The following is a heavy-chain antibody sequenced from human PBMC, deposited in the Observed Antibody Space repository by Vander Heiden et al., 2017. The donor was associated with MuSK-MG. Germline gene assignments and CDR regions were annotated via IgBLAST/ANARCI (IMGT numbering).Heavy chain of an antibody. CDR3: ARHNTFDY. V-gene: IGHV3-74*01. CDR2: INSDGSDT. J-gene: IGHJ4*02. CDR1: GFTFTTYW. Sequence: EVQLVESGGGLVQPGGSLRLSCAATGFTFTTYWMHGVRRAPGKGLVWVSRINSDGSDTNYADSVKGRFTISRDNAKNTLYLQMNSLRAEDTAVYYCARHNTFDYWGQGTLVTVSS.